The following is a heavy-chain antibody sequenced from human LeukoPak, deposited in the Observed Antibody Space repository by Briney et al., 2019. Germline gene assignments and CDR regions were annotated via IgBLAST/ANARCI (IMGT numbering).Heavy chain of an antibody. J-gene: IGHJ4*02. V-gene: IGHV4-38-2*02. CDR2: IYHSGTT. D-gene: IGHD1-1*01. Sequence: SETLSLTCTVSGYSISSGYFWGWVRQPPGKGLEWIGSIYHSGTTYYTPSLKSRVTISVDTSMNHFSLRLSSVTAADTAVYYCARDLDYWGQGILVIVSS. CDR1: GYSISSGYF. CDR3: ARDLDY.